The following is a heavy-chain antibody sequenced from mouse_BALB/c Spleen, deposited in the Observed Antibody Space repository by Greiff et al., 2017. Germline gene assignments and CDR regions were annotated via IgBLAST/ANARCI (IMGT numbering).Heavy chain of an antibody. J-gene: IGHJ4*01. D-gene: IGHD2-4*01. Sequence: EVQLQESGPGLVKPSQSLSLTCSVTGYSITSGYYWNWIRQFPGNKLEWMGYISYDGSNNYNPSLKNRISITRDTSKNQFFLKLNSVTTEDTATYYCARDHDYDEEYPMDYWGQGTSVTVSS. CDR3: ARDHDYDEEYPMDY. V-gene: IGHV3-6*02. CDR1: GYSITSGYY. CDR2: ISYDGSN.